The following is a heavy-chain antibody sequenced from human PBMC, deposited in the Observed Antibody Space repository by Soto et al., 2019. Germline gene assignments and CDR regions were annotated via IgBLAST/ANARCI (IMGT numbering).Heavy chain of an antibody. CDR3: ARAPVGATTNWFDP. J-gene: IGHJ5*02. D-gene: IGHD1-26*01. V-gene: IGHV3-33*01. CDR2: IWYDGSNK. Sequence: QPGGSLRRSCAASGFTFSSYGMHWVRQAPGKGLEWVAVIWYDGSNKYYADSVKGRFTISRDNSKNTLYLQMNSLRAEDTAVYYCARAPVGATTNWFDPWGQGTLVTVSS. CDR1: GFTFSSYG.